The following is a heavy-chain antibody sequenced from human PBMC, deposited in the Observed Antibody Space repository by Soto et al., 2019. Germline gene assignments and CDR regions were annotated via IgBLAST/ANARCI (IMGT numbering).Heavy chain of an antibody. V-gene: IGHV4-31*03. CDR1: GGSISSGGDY. Sequence: QVQLQESGPGLVKPSQTLSLTCTVSGGSISSGGDYWSWIRQHPGKGLEWIGYIYYSGSTYYNPSLMRRVTLSVDTSKNHFSLKLSSVTAAGTAVYYCARATPYYYYGMDVWGQGTTVTVSS. CDR2: IYYSGST. D-gene: IGHD2-15*01. CDR3: ARATPYYYYGMDV. J-gene: IGHJ6*02.